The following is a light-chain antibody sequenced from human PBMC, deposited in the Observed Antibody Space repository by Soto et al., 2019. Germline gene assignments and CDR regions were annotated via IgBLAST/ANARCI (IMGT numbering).Light chain of an antibody. J-gene: IGKJ1*01. CDR1: QSVTSTY. V-gene: IGKV3-20*01. CDR2: ATS. CDR3: QDSSTSPWP. Sequence: TQSPGTLSLSPGERATLSCRAVQSVTSTYMAWYQQKPGQATRLLIYATSFRATGIPDRFRGSGSGTYFTLTISRLEPEDSAVYYCQDSSTSPWPFGQGTKVEIK.